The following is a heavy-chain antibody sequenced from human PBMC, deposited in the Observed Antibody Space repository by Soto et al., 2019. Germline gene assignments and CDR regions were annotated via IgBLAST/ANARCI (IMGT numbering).Heavy chain of an antibody. Sequence: PGGSLRLSCAASGFIFSDHSMNWVRQAPGKGLEWVSYISSSSSAIYYADSVKGRFTISRDNAKNSLYLQMNSLRAEDTAVYYCARKSGPWGQGTLVTVSS. V-gene: IGHV3-48*01. CDR1: GFIFSDHS. CDR2: ISSSSSAI. J-gene: IGHJ5*02. CDR3: ARKSGP. D-gene: IGHD1-26*01.